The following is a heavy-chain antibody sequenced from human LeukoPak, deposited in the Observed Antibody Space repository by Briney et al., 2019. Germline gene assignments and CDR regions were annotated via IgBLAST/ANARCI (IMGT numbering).Heavy chain of an antibody. CDR2: MYRGGST. Sequence: PSETLSLTCGVFGYSFSSGYYWGWIRQPPGKSLEWIGSMYRGGSTYYNPSLQSRLTISLDTSKNQFSLKLSSVTAADTALYYCVMTTVVTNDPYFDYWGRGTLVTVAS. CDR1: GYSFSSGYY. J-gene: IGHJ4*02. V-gene: IGHV4-38-2*01. CDR3: VMTTVVTNDPYFDY. D-gene: IGHD4-23*01.